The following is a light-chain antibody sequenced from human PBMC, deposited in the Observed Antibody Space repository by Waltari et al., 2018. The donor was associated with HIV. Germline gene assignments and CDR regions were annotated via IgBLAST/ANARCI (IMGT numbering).Light chain of an antibody. CDR2: GAY. Sequence: EIVMTQSPATLSVSPGDRVTLSCMARQSVGTNLAWCQQKPGQAPRLLIYGAYSRATGVPARFSGGGSGSGTEFTLTINRLQSEDFAVYYCQQYNSWPPLTFGGGTKVQLK. CDR1: QSVGTN. V-gene: IGKV3-15*01. CDR3: QQYNSWPPLT. J-gene: IGKJ4*01.